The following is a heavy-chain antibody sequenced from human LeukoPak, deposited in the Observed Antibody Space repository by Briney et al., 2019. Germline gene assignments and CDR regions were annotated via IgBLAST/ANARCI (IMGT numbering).Heavy chain of an antibody. CDR3: ARDRSFYSPRGYFDY. D-gene: IGHD3-10*01. J-gene: IGHJ4*02. CDR1: GFTFSSYG. Sequence: GGSLRLSCAASGFTFSSYGMHWVRQAPGKGLEWVAFIRYDGSNKYYADSVKGRFTISRDNSKNTLYLQMNSLRAEDTAVYYCARDRSFYSPRGYFDYWGQGTLVTVSS. V-gene: IGHV3-30*02. CDR2: IRYDGSNK.